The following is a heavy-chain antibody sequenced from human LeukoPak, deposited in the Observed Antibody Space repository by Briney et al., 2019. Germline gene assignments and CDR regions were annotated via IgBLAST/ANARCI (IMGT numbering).Heavy chain of an antibody. Sequence: PSETLSLTCTVSGGSISSGGYYWSWIRQPPGKGLEWIGYIYYSGSTNYNPSLKSRVTISVDTSKNQFSLKLSSVTAADTAVYYCAREGLPGRSAADDAFDIWGQGTMVTVSS. J-gene: IGHJ3*02. V-gene: IGHV4-61*08. CDR2: IYYSGST. CDR1: GGSISSGGYY. D-gene: IGHD6-13*01. CDR3: AREGLPGRSAADDAFDI.